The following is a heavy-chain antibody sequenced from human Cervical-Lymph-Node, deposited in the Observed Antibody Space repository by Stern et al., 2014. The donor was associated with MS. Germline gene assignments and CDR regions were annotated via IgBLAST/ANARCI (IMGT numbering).Heavy chain of an antibody. J-gene: IGHJ4*02. D-gene: IGHD3-3*01. Sequence: QVQLGQSGSELKEPGASVKVSCKASGYTFTNYAVNWVRQAPGQGLEWMGWINTNTGIPTYAQGFAGRFVFSLDTSVSSAFLQIGSLKAEDTAVYYCARPDLSSALKWWGQGTLVTVSS. V-gene: IGHV7-4-1*01. CDR2: INTNTGIP. CDR1: GYTFTNYA. CDR3: ARPDLSSALKW.